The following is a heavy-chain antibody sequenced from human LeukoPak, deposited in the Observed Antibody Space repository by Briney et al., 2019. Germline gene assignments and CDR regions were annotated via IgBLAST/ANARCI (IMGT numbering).Heavy chain of an antibody. Sequence: SETLSLTCTVSGGSISSYYWSWIRQPPGKGLEWIGYIYYSGSTKYNPSLKSRFTISVDTSKNQFSLKLSSVTAADTAVYYCARDILGYCSSTSCPNWFDPWGQGTLVTVSS. J-gene: IGHJ5*02. D-gene: IGHD2-2*01. CDR1: GGSISSYY. V-gene: IGHV4-59*01. CDR3: ARDILGYCSSTSCPNWFDP. CDR2: IYYSGST.